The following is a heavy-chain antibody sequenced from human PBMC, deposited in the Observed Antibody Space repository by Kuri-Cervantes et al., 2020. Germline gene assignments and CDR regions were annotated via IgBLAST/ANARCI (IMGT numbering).Heavy chain of an antibody. D-gene: IGHD2/OR15-2a*01. Sequence: SETLSLTCTVSGGSISSYYWSWIRQPPGKGLEWIGYVYYSGSTNYNPSLKSRVTISVDTSKNQFSLKLSSVTAADTAVYYCARINKRDRTTPRTTLGIKDAFDIWGQGTMVTVSS. J-gene: IGHJ3*02. V-gene: IGHV4-59*12. CDR2: VYYSGST. CDR1: GGSISSYY. CDR3: ARINKRDRTTPRTTLGIKDAFDI.